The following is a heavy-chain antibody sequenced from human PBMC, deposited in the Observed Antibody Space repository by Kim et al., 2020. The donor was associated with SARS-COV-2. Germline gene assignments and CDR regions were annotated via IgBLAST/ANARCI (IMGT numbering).Heavy chain of an antibody. D-gene: IGHD3-10*01. CDR2: IKSKVDGGTT. Sequence: GGSLRLSCAGSGYTFTHGWMSWVRQAPGKGLEWVGRIKSKVDGGTTNYAAPVKGRFTISRDDSQNSLYLQMSSLKSEDTAIYYCTVDAIVNASGSYYSPWLNHWGQGTLVSVSA. V-gene: IGHV3-15*01. J-gene: IGHJ5*02. CDR3: TVDAIVNASGSYYSPWLNH. CDR1: GYTFTHGW.